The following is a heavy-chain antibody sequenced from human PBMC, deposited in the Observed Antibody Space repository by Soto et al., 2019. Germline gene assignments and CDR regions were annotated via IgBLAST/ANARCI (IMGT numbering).Heavy chain of an antibody. CDR3: TIPGYYYDSSGFVGPQNFDY. CDR1: GSTFGDYA. Sequence: PGGSLRLSCTASGSTFGDYAMSWFRQAPGKGLEWVGFIRSKAYGGTTEYAASVKGRFTISRDDSKSIAYLQMNSLKTEDTAVYYCTIPGYYYDSSGFVGPQNFDYWGQGTLVTVSS. V-gene: IGHV3-49*03. D-gene: IGHD3-22*01. J-gene: IGHJ4*02. CDR2: IRSKAYGGTT.